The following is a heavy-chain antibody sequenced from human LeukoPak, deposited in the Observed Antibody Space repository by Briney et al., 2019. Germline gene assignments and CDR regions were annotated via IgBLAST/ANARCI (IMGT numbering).Heavy chain of an antibody. CDR1: GVSISSYY. J-gene: IGHJ5*02. D-gene: IGHD3-16*01. CDR3: ARGSVVIFGGLTQTGGNWFDP. Sequence: PSETLSLTCNVSGVSISSYYLSWIRQPAGKGLEWIGGIYSWGSTNYNPSLKSRFTMSVDTSKNQFSLNRSSLTAAHPAVYYCARGSVVIFGGLTQTGGNWFDPWGRGTLVTVSS. CDR2: IYSWGST. V-gene: IGHV4-4*07.